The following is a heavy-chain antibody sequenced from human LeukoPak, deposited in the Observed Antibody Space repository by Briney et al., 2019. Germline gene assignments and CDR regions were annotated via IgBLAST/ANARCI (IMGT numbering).Heavy chain of an antibody. D-gene: IGHD3-22*01. Sequence: LRLSCAASGFTFSSYAMSWVRQPPGKGLEWIGYIYYSGSTYYNPSLKSRVTISVDTSKNQFSLKLSSVTAADTAVYYCARGAMIVAFDIWGQGTMVTVSS. CDR2: IYYSGST. CDR1: GFTFSSYA. V-gene: IGHV4-30-4*08. CDR3: ARGAMIVAFDI. J-gene: IGHJ3*02.